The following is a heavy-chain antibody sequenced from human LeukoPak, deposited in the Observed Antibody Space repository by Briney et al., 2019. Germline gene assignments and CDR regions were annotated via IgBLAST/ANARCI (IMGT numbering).Heavy chain of an antibody. CDR1: GYTFTSYP. Sequence: GASVKVSCKPSGYTFTSYPMNWVRQAPGQGLEWMGWINTNTGNATYAQGFTGRFVFSLDTSVSTAYLQINSLKAEDTAVYYCARDMPSSIGWFDPWGQGTLVTVSS. CDR2: INTNTGNA. V-gene: IGHV7-4-1*02. CDR3: ARDMPSSIGWFDP. D-gene: IGHD6-6*01. J-gene: IGHJ5*02.